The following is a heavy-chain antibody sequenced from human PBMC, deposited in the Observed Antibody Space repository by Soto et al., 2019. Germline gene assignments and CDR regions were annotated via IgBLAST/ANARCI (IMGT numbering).Heavy chain of an antibody. CDR1: GFTFSSYA. J-gene: IGHJ6*03. V-gene: IGHV3-23*01. D-gene: IGHD4-4*01. Sequence: EVQLLESGGGLVQPGGSLRLSCAASGFTFSSYAMSWVRQAPGKGLEWVSAISGSGGSTYYADSVKGRFTISRDNSKNTMYLQMNSLRAEDTAVYYCAKARYSNPHYYMDVWGKGTTVTVSS. CDR3: AKARYSNPHYYMDV. CDR2: ISGSGGST.